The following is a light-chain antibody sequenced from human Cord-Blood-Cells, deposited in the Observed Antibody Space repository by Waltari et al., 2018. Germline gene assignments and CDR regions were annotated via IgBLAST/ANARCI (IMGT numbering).Light chain of an antibody. CDR1: SSDVGGYNY. CDR3: SSYTGSSTLV. Sequence: QSALTPPAPVSGSPGQSITISCTGTSSDVGGYNYVPWYPQHPGKAPKLLIYDVSNRPSGVSNLFSGSKSGNTASLTISGLQAEDEADYYCSSYTGSSTLVFGGGTKLTVL. J-gene: IGLJ2*01. CDR2: DVS. V-gene: IGLV2-14*01.